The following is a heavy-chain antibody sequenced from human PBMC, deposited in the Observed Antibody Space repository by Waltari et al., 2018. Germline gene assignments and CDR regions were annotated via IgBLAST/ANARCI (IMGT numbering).Heavy chain of an antibody. J-gene: IGHJ5*02. D-gene: IGHD5-12*01. CDR2: INPSGIT. CDR3: ARGRRELARRGWFDP. Sequence: QVQLQQWGAGLLKPSETLSLTCAVYGGSFRGYYWSCIRQPPGKGLEGIGEINPSGITNYNPSFKSRVTISVDTSKIQFSLKLSSVSAADTAVYYCARGRRELARRGWFDPWGQGTLVTVSS. V-gene: IGHV4-34*01. CDR1: GGSFRGYY.